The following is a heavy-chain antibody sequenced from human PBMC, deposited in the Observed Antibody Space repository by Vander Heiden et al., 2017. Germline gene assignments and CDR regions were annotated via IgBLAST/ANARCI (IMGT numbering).Heavy chain of an antibody. CDR1: GITVKHHA. V-gene: IGHV3-9*01. D-gene: IGHD5-18*01. Sequence: EVQLPESGGGLVRPGQSPRLSCEASGITVKHHAMPCVWHVAGKDLEWVSGINWSGEFIGYAASVRGRFTMSRDNAENVVYLQMTSLRPEDTAFYYCAKGYGDSYPHYFNDWGQGTLVTVS. CDR3: AKGYGDSYPHYFND. J-gene: IGHJ4*02. CDR2: INWSGEFI.